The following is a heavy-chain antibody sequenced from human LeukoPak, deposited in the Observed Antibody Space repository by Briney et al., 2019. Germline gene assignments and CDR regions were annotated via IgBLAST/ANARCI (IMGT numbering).Heavy chain of an antibody. Sequence: SETLSLSCTISGGSISSSSYYWDWIRQYPGKGLEWLGTIYYSGSTYYNASLKSRLFISVDTSNNQFSLRLSFVTAADTAVYYCARRRYYDATGYLDWGQGTLITVSS. CDR2: IYYSGST. D-gene: IGHD3-22*01. CDR1: GGSISSSSYY. CDR3: ARRRYYDATGYLD. V-gene: IGHV4-39*01. J-gene: IGHJ1*01.